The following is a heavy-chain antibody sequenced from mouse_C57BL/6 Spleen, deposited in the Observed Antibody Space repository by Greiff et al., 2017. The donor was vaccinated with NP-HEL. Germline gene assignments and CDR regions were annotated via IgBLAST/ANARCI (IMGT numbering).Heavy chain of an antibody. D-gene: IGHD4-1*01. Sequence: QVQLQQSGAELVRPGASVTLSCKASGYTFTDYEMHWVKQTPVHGLEWIGAIDPETGGTAYNQKFKGKAILTADKSSSTAYMELRSLTSEDSAVYYCTPGTGHFDYWGQGTTLTVSS. J-gene: IGHJ2*01. V-gene: IGHV1-15*01. CDR3: TPGTGHFDY. CDR1: GYTFTDYE. CDR2: IDPETGGT.